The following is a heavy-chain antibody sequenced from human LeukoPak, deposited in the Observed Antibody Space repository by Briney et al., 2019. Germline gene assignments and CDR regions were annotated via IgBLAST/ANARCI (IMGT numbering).Heavy chain of an antibody. CDR3: ARDRCSSTSCYMYYMDV. D-gene: IGHD2-2*02. Sequence: PSETLSLTCTVSGGSISSGSYYWSRIRQPAGKGLEWIGRIYTSGSTNYNPSLKSRVTISVDTSKNQFSLKLSSVTAADTAVYYCARDRCSSTSCYMYYMDVWGKGTTVTVSS. V-gene: IGHV4-61*02. CDR2: IYTSGST. J-gene: IGHJ6*03. CDR1: GGSISSGSYY.